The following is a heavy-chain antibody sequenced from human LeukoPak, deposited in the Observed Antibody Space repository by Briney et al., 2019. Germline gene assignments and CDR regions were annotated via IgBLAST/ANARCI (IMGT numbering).Heavy chain of an antibody. CDR1: GFTFSDYY. CDR3: ARVGRYSSSWYEAYWFDP. D-gene: IGHD6-13*01. V-gene: IGHV3-11*01. CDR2: ISSSGSTI. J-gene: IGHJ5*02. Sequence: GGSLRLSCAASGFTFSDYYMSWIRQAPGKGLEWVSYISSSGSTIYYADSVKGRFTISRDNAKNSLYLQMNSLRAEDTAVYYCARVGRYSSSWYEAYWFDPWGQGTLVTVSS.